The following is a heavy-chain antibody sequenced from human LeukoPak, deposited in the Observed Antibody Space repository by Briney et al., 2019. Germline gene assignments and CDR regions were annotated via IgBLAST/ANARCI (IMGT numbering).Heavy chain of an antibody. CDR2: IYYSGST. CDR1: GGSISSSSYY. D-gene: IGHD6-19*01. Sequence: SETLSLTCTVSGGSISSSSYYWGWIRQPPGKGLEWIGSIYYSGSTYYNPSLKSRVTISVDTSKNQFSLKLSSVTAADTAVYYCAGAVAGTGPFVFDYWGQGTLVTVSS. J-gene: IGHJ4*02. CDR3: AGAVAGTGPFVFDY. V-gene: IGHV4-39*07.